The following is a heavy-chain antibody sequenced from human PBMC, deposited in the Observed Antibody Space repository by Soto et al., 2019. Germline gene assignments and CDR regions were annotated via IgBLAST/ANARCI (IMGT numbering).Heavy chain of an antibody. CDR1: GGSISSYY. V-gene: IGHV4-59*12. CDR3: ARARANWGLYGMDV. CDR2: IYHSGST. Sequence: SETLSLTCTVSGGSISSYYWSWIRQPPGKGLEWIGYIYHSGSTYYNPSLKSRVTISVDRSKNQFSLKLSSVTAADTAVYYCARARANWGLYGMDVWGQGTTDTVSS. J-gene: IGHJ6*02. D-gene: IGHD7-27*01.